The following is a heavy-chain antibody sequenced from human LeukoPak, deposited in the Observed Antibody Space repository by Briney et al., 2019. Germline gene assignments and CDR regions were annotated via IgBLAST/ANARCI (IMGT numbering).Heavy chain of an antibody. Sequence: ASVKVSCKASGYTFNFYYVHWVRQAPGQGLEWMGIINPNSGGTTYAQKFQGRVTLTGDTSASTVFMELSSLTSEDTAVYYCARFTTGTTVGAFDIWGQGTMVTVSS. V-gene: IGHV1-46*02. J-gene: IGHJ3*02. CDR3: ARFTTGTTVGAFDI. CDR2: INPNSGGT. CDR1: GYTFNFYY. D-gene: IGHD1-7*01.